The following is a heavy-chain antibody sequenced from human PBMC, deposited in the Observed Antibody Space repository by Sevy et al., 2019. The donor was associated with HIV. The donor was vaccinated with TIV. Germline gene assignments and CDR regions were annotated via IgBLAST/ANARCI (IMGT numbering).Heavy chain of an antibody. CDR2: IYYSGTT. CDR3: DRYCISTSPHNWFDP. Sequence: TLSLTCTVSGGSITSGDYYWTWIRQSPGKGLEWIGYIYYSGTTYYNPSLKSRVSISVDTSKNQFSLNLRSVTAADAAVYYCDRYCISTSPHNWFDPWGQGALVTVSS. V-gene: IGHV4-30-4*01. J-gene: IGHJ5*02. D-gene: IGHD2-2*01. CDR1: GGSITSGDYY.